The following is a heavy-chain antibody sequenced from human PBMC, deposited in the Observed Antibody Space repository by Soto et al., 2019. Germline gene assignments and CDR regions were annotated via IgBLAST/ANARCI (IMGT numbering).Heavy chain of an antibody. CDR2: IYPGDSDT. V-gene: IGHV5-51*01. CDR3: ARMIRYCTNGVCQYYYGMDV. J-gene: IGHJ6*02. Sequence: GESLKISCKGSGYSFTSYWIGWVRQMPGKGLEWMGIIYPGDSDTRYSPSFQGQVTISADKSISTAYLQWSSLKASDTAMYYCARMIRYCTNGVCQYYYGMDVWGQGTTVTVSS. D-gene: IGHD2-8*01. CDR1: GYSFTSYW.